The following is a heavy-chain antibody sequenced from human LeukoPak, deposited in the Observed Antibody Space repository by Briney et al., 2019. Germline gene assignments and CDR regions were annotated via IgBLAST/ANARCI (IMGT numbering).Heavy chain of an antibody. CDR1: GDSIISNIYW. D-gene: IGHD3/OR15-3a*01. V-gene: IGHV4-39*01. J-gene: IGHJ3*01. CDR2: TFYTGRT. Sequence: PSETLSLTCTVSGDSIISNIYWWDWVRLPPGKGLEWIGATFYTGRTFYSPSLKSRVTISVDTSKNQFSLDLSSATAAVTAVYYCARRRHNFDFYDVWGQGTRVTVSS. CDR3: ARRRHNFDFYDV.